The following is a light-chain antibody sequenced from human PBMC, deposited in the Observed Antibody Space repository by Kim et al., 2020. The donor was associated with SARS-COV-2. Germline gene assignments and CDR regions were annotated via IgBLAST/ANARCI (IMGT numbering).Light chain of an antibody. CDR2: GNS. V-gene: IGLV1-40*01. CDR3: QSYDSSLSVV. CDR1: SSNIRAGYD. J-gene: IGLJ2*01. Sequence: GQRVTISCTGSSSNIRAGYDVHLYQQLPGTAPKLLIYGNSNRPSGVPDRFSGSKSGTSASLAITGLQAEDEADYYCQSYDSSLSVVFGGGTQLTVL.